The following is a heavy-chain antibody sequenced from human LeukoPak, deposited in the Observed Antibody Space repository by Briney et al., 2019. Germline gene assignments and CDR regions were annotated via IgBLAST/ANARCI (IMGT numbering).Heavy chain of an antibody. Sequence: GGSLRLSCVASGFIFRNYAMSWVRQAPGKGLEWVSAITGSGDTTYYADSVKGRFTISRDNSKNTLYAEMNTLRAEDTAVYYCAKWGDYDILTGYYVPDFWGQGTLVTVSS. V-gene: IGHV3-23*01. J-gene: IGHJ4*02. D-gene: IGHD3-9*01. CDR1: GFIFRNYA. CDR2: ITGSGDTT. CDR3: AKWGDYDILTGYYVPDF.